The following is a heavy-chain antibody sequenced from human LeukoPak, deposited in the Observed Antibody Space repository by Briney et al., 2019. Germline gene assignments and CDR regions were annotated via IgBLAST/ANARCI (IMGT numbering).Heavy chain of an antibody. CDR1: GFTFSSYG. V-gene: IGHV3-23*01. Sequence: GGSLRLSCAASGFTFSSYGMSWVRRAPGKGLEWVSAISGSGGSTYYADSVKGRFTISRDNSKNTLYLQMNSLRAEDTAVYYCANPGSAGWVIDFDYWGQGTLVTVSS. D-gene: IGHD2/OR15-2a*01. J-gene: IGHJ4*02. CDR3: ANPGSAGWVIDFDY. CDR2: ISGSGGST.